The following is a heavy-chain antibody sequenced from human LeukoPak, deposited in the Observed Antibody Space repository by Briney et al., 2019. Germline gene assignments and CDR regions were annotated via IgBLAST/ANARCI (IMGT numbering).Heavy chain of an antibody. CDR2: IYTSGST. Sequence: SETLSLTCTVSGGSISSYYWSWIRQPARKGLEWIGRIYTSGSTNYNPSLMSRVTISVDTSKNQFSLKLSSVTAADTAVYYCARDDTNSRGSWFDPWGQGTLVTVSS. D-gene: IGHD6-19*01. CDR1: GGSISSYY. J-gene: IGHJ5*02. CDR3: ARDDTNSRGSWFDP. V-gene: IGHV4-4*07.